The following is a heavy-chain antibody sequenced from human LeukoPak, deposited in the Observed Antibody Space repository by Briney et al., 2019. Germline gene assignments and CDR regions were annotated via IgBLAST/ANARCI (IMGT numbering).Heavy chain of an antibody. CDR1: GFTFSDYA. J-gene: IGHJ4*02. D-gene: IGHD2/OR15-2a*01. CDR3: ARAARAGAQYFDW. CDR2: VSPSGRST. V-gene: IGHV3-23*01. Sequence: GGSLRLSCAASGFTFSDYAMSWVRQAPGKGLEWVSHVSPSGRSTYYADSVWGRFTISRDNSNNTLFLQMSSLRVEDTAVYYCARAARAGAQYFDWWGQGVLVTVSS.